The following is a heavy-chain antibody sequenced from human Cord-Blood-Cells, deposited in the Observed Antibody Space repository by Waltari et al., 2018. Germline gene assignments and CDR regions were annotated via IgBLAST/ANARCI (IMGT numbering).Heavy chain of an antibody. J-gene: IGHJ3*02. CDR1: VFTFRRYS. CDR3: ARSGYFGDAFDI. V-gene: IGHV3-21*01. D-gene: IGHD3-10*01. CDR2: ISSSSSYI. Sequence: EVQLVESGGGLVKPGGALRLSCAASVFTFRRYSMNWVRQAPGKGLEWVSSISSSSSYIYYADSVKGRFTISRDNAKNSLYLQMNSLRAEDTAVYYCARSGYFGDAFDIWGQGTMVTVSS.